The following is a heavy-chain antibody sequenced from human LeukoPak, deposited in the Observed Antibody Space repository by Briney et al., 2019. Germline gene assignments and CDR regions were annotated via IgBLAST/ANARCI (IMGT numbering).Heavy chain of an antibody. Sequence: SGGSLRLSCAASGFSFSSYSMSWVRQAPGKGLEWVANIKQDGSEEYYVDSVKGRFTISRDNAKNSLYLQMNSLRAEDRAVYYCATDPPYYTSGSYYHGGQWGQGTLVTVSS. D-gene: IGHD3-10*01. CDR1: GFSFSSYS. J-gene: IGHJ4*02. CDR2: IKQDGSEE. V-gene: IGHV3-7*01. CDR3: ATDPPYYTSGSYYHGGQ.